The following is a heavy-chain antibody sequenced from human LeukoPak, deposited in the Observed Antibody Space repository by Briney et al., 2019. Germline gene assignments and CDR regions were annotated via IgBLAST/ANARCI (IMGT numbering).Heavy chain of an antibody. CDR1: GFTFSSYE. D-gene: IGHD2-15*01. CDR3: AKGWWYWRE. Sequence: GGSLRLSCAASGFTFSSYEMNWVRQTPGKGLEWVSYISGSGSTIYYADSVKGRFTISRDNAKNSLYLQMNSLRAEDTAVYYCAKGWWYWREWGQGTLVTVSS. J-gene: IGHJ4*02. CDR2: ISGSGSTI. V-gene: IGHV3-48*03.